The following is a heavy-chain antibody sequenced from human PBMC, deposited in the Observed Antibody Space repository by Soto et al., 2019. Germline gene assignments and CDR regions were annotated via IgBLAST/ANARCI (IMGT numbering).Heavy chain of an antibody. CDR2: IIPIFGTA. D-gene: IGHD6-13*01. Sequence: QMQLVQSGAEVKKPGSSVKVSCKASGGTFSSYAISWVRQAPGQGLEWMGGIIPIFGTANYAQKFQGRVTITADKFTSTAYMELSSLRSEDTAVYYCAKGPYAYSSRWREYYFDYWGQGTLVTVSS. CDR1: GGTFSSYA. V-gene: IGHV1-69*06. J-gene: IGHJ4*02. CDR3: AKGPYAYSSRWREYYFDY.